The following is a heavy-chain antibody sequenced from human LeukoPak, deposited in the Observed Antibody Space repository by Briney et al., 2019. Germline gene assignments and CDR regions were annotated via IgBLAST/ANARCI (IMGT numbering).Heavy chain of an antibody. CDR2: IYDSGST. D-gene: IGHD2-2*02. J-gene: IGHJ4*02. CDR3: ARHEGRNRGNMVIVLAAIIN. V-gene: IGHV4-4*02. Sequence: SETLSLTCAVSGGSISSRNWWSWVRQPPGKGLKWFGSIYDSGSTYYNPSVKGRVTISLDTSKNRFSLKLTSVTAADTAVYYCARHEGRNRGNMVIVLAAIINWGQGTLVTVSS. CDR1: GGSISSRNW.